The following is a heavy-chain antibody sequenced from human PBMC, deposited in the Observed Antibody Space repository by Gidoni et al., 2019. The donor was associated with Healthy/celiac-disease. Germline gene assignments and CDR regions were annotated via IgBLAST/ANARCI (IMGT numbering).Heavy chain of an antibody. CDR1: GFTFSSNA. D-gene: IGHD2-15*01. Sequence: EVQLLESGGGLVQPGGSLRLSCAASGFTFSSNAMSWVRQAPGKGLEWVSAISGSGGSTYYADAVKGRFTISRDNSKNTLYLQMNSLRAEDTAVYYCAKLGQGAVVTVIDYWGQGTLVTVSS. CDR2: ISGSGGST. J-gene: IGHJ4*02. V-gene: IGHV3-23*01. CDR3: AKLGQGAVVTVIDY.